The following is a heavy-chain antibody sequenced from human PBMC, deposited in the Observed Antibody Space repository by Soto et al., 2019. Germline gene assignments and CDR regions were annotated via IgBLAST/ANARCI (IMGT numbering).Heavy chain of an antibody. CDR1: VFPFSSYA. J-gene: IGHJ6*02. CDR2: ISSNGGST. Sequence: PGGSLRLSCSASVFPFSSYAMHWVRQAPGKGLEYVSAISSNGGSTYYADSVKGRFTISRDNSKNTLYLQMSSLRAEDTAVYYCVKDFILWFGELRNYYYYYGMDVWGQGPRSPSP. V-gene: IGHV3-64D*08. CDR3: VKDFILWFGELRNYYYYYGMDV. D-gene: IGHD3-10*01.